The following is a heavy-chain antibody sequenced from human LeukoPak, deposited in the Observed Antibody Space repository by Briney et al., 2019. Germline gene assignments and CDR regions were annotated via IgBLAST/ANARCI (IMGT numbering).Heavy chain of an antibody. Sequence: GGSLRLSCAGSGFTFSNYNMNWVRQAPGKGLEWVSYISSSSSTKNYADSVKGRFTVSRDNAWNSLYLQMNSLRAEDTAVYYCARLMDRARRDAFDIWGQGTMVTVSS. CDR3: ARLMDRARRDAFDI. J-gene: IGHJ3*02. V-gene: IGHV3-48*01. CDR2: ISSSSSTK. CDR1: GFTFSNYN. D-gene: IGHD2-2*03.